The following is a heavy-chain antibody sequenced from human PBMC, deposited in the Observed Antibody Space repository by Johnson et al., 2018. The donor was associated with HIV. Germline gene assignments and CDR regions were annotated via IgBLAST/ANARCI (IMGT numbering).Heavy chain of an antibody. J-gene: IGHJ3*02. CDR3: ARATGEEAFDI. CDR1: AFSFSNYA. CDR2: INWNGGSR. D-gene: IGHD3-16*01. Sequence: VQLMESGGGVVRPGRSLRLSCAASAFSFSNYAMGWVRQAPGKGLEWVSGINWNGGSRGYADSLMGRFTISRDNAKKSLYLQMNSLRAEDTAVYYCARATGEEAFDIWGQGTMVTVSS. V-gene: IGHV3-20*04.